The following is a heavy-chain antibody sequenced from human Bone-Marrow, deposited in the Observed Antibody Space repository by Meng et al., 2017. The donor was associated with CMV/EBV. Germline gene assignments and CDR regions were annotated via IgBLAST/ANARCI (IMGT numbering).Heavy chain of an antibody. CDR1: GFTFSSYA. CDR2: ISYDGSNK. V-gene: IGHV3-30*04. J-gene: IGHJ4*02. Sequence: GESLKISCAASGFTFSSYAMHWVRQAPGKGLEWVAVISYDGSNKYYADSVKGRFTISRDNSKNTLYLQMNSLRAEDTAVYYCAKRRSGWDQYFDDWGQGTLVTVSS. CDR3: AKRRSGWDQYFDD. D-gene: IGHD6-19*01.